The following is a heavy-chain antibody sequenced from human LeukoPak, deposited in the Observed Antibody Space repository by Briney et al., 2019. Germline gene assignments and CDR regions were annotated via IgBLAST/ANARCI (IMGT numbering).Heavy chain of an antibody. D-gene: IGHD4-11*01. CDR2: IYTSGST. J-gene: IGHJ5*02. CDR3: ARGHGMSNYDQGWFDP. CDR1: GGSISSYY. V-gene: IGHV4-4*07. Sequence: KPSETLSLTCTVSGGSISSYYWSWIRQPAGKGLEWIGRIYTSGSTNYNPSLKSRVTMSVDTSKNQFSLKLSSVTAADTAVYYCARGHGMSNYDQGWFDPWGQGTLVTVSS.